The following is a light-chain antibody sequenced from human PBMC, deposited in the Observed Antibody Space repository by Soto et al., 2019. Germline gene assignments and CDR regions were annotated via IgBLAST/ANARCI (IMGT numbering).Light chain of an antibody. Sequence: QSVLTQPPSVSGAPGQRVTISCTGSSSNIGATYDAHWYQQLPGTAPKLLIYDDNKRPSGIPGRFSGSKSGTSATLGITGFQTGDEADYYCGSWDSSLSAYVFGTGTKLTVL. CDR3: GSWDSSLSAYV. J-gene: IGLJ1*01. V-gene: IGLV1-51*01. CDR1: SSNIGATYD. CDR2: DDN.